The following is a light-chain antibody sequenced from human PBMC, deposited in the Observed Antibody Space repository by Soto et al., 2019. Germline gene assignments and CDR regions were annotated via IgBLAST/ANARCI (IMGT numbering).Light chain of an antibody. CDR3: LLSYSATRPV. CDR1: TGAVTSGHY. V-gene: IGLV7-46*01. CDR2: DTS. Sequence: QTVVTQEPSLTVSPGGTVTLTCGSNTGAVTSGHYPYWFQQKPGQAPKTLIYDTSNKHSWTPARFSGSLLGGKAALTLSGAQPEDEAEYYCLLSYSATRPVFGGGTKLTVL. J-gene: IGLJ3*02.